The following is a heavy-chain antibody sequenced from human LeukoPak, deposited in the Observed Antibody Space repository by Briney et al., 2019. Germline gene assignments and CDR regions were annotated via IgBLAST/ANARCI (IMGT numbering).Heavy chain of an antibody. CDR1: GFTFSSYA. V-gene: IGHV3-23*01. Sequence: GGSLRLSCAASGFTFSSYATSWVRQAPGKGLEWVSAISGSGGSTYYADSVKGRFTISRDNSKNTLYLQMNSLRAEDTAVYYCAKDSRVLLWFGELLPSYFDYWGQGTLVTVSS. CDR3: AKDSRVLLWFGELLPSYFDY. J-gene: IGHJ4*02. D-gene: IGHD3-10*01. CDR2: ISGSGGST.